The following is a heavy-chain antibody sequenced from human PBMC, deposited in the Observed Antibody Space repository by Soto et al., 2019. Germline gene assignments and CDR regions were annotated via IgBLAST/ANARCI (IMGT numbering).Heavy chain of an antibody. D-gene: IGHD2-21*01. Sequence: SETLSLTCTVSGGSISSNHHYWGWIRQPPGKGLEWIGSIYYSGNTYYSPSLESRVTISVDTSKGQFTLRLASVTAAAMAVYYCVNSYCGGGTSSDTYFASWGQGAQVTVSS. CDR1: GGSISSNHHY. CDR3: VNSYCGGGTSSDTYFAS. CDR2: IYYSGNT. J-gene: IGHJ4*02. V-gene: IGHV4-39*01.